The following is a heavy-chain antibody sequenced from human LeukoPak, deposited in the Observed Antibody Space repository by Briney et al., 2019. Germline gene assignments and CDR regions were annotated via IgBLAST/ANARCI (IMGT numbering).Heavy chain of an antibody. CDR2: IYHSGST. J-gene: IGHJ5*02. CDR1: GGSISSGGYS. D-gene: IGHD3-22*01. CDR3: ALVIRIGWFDP. Sequence: PSQTLSLTCAVSGGSISSGGYSWSWIRQPPGKGLEWIGYIYHSGSTYYNPSLKSQVTISVDRSKNQFSLKLSSVTAADTAVYYCALVIRIGWFDPWGQGTLATVSS. V-gene: IGHV4-30-2*01.